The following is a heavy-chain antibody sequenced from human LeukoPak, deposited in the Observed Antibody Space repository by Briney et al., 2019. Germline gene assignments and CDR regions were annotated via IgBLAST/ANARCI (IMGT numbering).Heavy chain of an antibody. Sequence: GRSLRLSCAAYGFTFSSYTISWVRQAPGKGLEWVAFISYDGSNKYYADSVKGRFTISRDNSKNTVYLQMNSLRAEDTAVYYCARRELEGWYFDLGGRGTLVTVSS. CDR1: GFTFSSYT. J-gene: IGHJ2*01. CDR3: ARRELEGWYFDL. V-gene: IGHV3-30*04. CDR2: ISYDGSNK. D-gene: IGHD1-7*01.